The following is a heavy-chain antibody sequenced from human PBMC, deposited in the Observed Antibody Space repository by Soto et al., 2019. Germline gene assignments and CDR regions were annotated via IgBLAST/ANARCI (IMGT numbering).Heavy chain of an antibody. J-gene: IGHJ3*02. V-gene: IGHV3-23*01. CDR1: GFAFTGHP. Sequence: SLRLSCAASGFAFTGHPMSWVRQAPEKGLEWVAGISDGGDLTYNADSVKGRFTISRDNSRNTLYLQMNSLRAEDTAVYYCARRVIGSSRAFDIWGQGTMVTVSS. D-gene: IGHD3-10*01. CDR2: ISDGGDLT. CDR3: ARRVIGSSRAFDI.